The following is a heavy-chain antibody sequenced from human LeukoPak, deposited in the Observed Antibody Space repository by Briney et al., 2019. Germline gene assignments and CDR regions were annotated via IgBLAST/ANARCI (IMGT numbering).Heavy chain of an antibody. Sequence: SETLSLTCAVYGGSFSGYYWSWIRQPPGKGLEWIGEINHSGSTNYNPSLKSRVTISVDTSKNQFSLKLSSVTAADTAVYYCARRLWGTIFGVVIAYFDYWGQGTRVTVSS. CDR2: INHSGST. CDR1: GGSFSGYY. D-gene: IGHD3-3*01. V-gene: IGHV4-34*01. CDR3: ARRLWGTIFGVVIAYFDY. J-gene: IGHJ4*02.